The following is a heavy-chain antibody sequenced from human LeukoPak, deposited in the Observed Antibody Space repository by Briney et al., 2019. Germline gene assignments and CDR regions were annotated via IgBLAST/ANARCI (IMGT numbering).Heavy chain of an antibody. CDR1: GFTFSNAW. V-gene: IGHV3-15*01. CDR2: IKSKTDGGTT. D-gene: IGHD5-18*01. Sequence: GGSLRLSCAASGFTFSNAWMSWVRQAPGKGLEWVGRIKSKTDGGTTDYAAPVKGRFTISRDDSKNTLYLQMNSLQTEDTAVYYCTTDGRIQLWHYYYYYGMDVWGQGTTVTVSS. J-gene: IGHJ6*02. CDR3: TTDGRIQLWHYYYYYGMDV.